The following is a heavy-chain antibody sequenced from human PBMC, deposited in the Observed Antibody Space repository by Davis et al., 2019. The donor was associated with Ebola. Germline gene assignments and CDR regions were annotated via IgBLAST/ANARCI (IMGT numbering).Heavy chain of an antibody. CDR1: VIPFSSYA. V-gene: IGHV3-23*01. D-gene: IGHD3-3*01. J-gene: IGHJ6*04. CDR3: ARSGLSFGVVKYHYGMDA. Sequence: GGSLRLSCAHPVIPFSSYAMTWVRQAPGKGLEWVSAISGSGGNPYYADSVKGRFTLPRDNSKKTMYLQMNSLRGEDTAVYYCARSGLSFGVVKYHYGMDAWGKGTTVTVSS. CDR2: ISGSGGNP.